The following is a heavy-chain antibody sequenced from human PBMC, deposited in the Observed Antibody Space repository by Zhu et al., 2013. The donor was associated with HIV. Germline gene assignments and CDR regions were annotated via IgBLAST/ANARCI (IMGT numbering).Heavy chain of an antibody. Sequence: QVQLVQSGAEVKKPGSSVKVSCKASGGTFSSYTISWVRQAPGQGLEWMGRIIPILGIANYAQKFQGRVTITADKSTSTAYMELSSLRSEDTAVYYCARGRVTIFGVVIIYDAFDIWGQGTMVTVSS. J-gene: IGHJ3*02. V-gene: IGHV1-69*02. D-gene: IGHD3-3*01. CDR3: ARGRVTIFGVVIIYDAFDI. CDR2: IIPILGIA. CDR1: GGTFSSYT.